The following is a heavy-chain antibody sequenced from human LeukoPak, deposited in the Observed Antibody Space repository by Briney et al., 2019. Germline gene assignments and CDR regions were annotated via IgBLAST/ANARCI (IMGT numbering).Heavy chain of an antibody. J-gene: IGHJ6*02. CDR3: ARLGYRSYYYGMDV. Sequence: GESLKISCKGSGYSFTSYWTGWVGRMPGKGLDWMGIIYPGDSDTRYGPSFQGQVTISADKSISTAYLQWSSLKASDTAMYYCARLGYRSYYYGMDVWGQGTTVTVSS. CDR1: GYSFTSYW. V-gene: IGHV5-51*01. CDR2: IYPGDSDT. D-gene: IGHD5-18*01.